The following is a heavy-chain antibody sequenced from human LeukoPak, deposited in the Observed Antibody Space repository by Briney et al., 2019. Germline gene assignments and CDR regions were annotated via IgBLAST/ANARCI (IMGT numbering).Heavy chain of an antibody. CDR1: GGSVSSYY. CDR2: IHNSGAT. Sequence: PSETLSLTCTVSGGSVSSYYSNWIRQSPGKGLEWIGYIHNSGATNYNPSLRSRVAMSLDTSMNQFSLKLRSVTAADTAIYFCGRGERLGNDYWGQGTLVTVSS. CDR3: GRGERLGNDY. J-gene: IGHJ4*02. D-gene: IGHD1-1*01. V-gene: IGHV4-59*02.